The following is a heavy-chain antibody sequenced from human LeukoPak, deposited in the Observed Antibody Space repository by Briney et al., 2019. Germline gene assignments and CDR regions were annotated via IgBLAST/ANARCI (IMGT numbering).Heavy chain of an antibody. Sequence: GGSLRLSCAASGFTFSAYAMSWVRQAPGKGLEWVSALSGSGGSTYYADSVKGRFTISRDNAKNSLYLQMNSLRAEDTAVYYCARAQGYCSSTSCFYYFDYWGQGTLVTVSS. CDR2: LSGSGGST. CDR3: ARAQGYCSSTSCFYYFDY. D-gene: IGHD2-2*01. J-gene: IGHJ4*02. V-gene: IGHV3-23*01. CDR1: GFTFSAYA.